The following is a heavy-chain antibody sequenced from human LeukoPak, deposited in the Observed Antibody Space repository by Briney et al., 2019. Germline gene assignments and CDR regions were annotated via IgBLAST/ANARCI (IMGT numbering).Heavy chain of an antibody. J-gene: IGHJ4*02. Sequence: GGSLRLSCAASGFTFSSYAMIWVRQAPGKGLEWVSAISGSDVTTYYADSVKGRFTISRDNSKNTLHLQMNSLRAEDTAVYYCAKPDCSYSDCYRPAYWGQGTLVTVSS. CDR2: ISGSDVTT. CDR1: GFTFSSYA. D-gene: IGHD2-2*02. CDR3: AKPDCSYSDCYRPAY. V-gene: IGHV3-23*01.